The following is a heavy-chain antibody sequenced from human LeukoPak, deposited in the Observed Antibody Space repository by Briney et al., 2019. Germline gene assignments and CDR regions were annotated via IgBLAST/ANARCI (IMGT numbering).Heavy chain of an antibody. Sequence: PGGSLRLSCAASGFTFSSSGMHWVRQAPGKGLEWVAVIWYDGSNKYYADSMKGRFTISRDNSKNTLYLQMNSLRAEDTAVYYCARDEGAGYFDYWGQGTLVTVSS. CDR2: IWYDGSNK. J-gene: IGHJ4*02. D-gene: IGHD1-26*01. CDR1: GFTFSSSG. CDR3: ARDEGAGYFDY. V-gene: IGHV3-30*19.